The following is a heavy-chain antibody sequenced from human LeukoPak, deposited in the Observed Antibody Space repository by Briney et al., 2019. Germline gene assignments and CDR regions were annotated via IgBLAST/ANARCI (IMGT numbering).Heavy chain of an antibody. D-gene: IGHD3-3*01. CDR3: ARTRYYDFWSGYSDY. CDR1: GFTFSSYA. J-gene: IGHJ4*02. Sequence: LRLSCAASGFTFSSYAMSWIRQPPGKGLEWIGYIYYSGSTYYNPSLKSRVTISVDTSKNQFSLKLSSVTAADTAVYYCARTRYYDFWSGYSDYWGQGTLVTVSS. V-gene: IGHV4-30-4*08. CDR2: IYYSGST.